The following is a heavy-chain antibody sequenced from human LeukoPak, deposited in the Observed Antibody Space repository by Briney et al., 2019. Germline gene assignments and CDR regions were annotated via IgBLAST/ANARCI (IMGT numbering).Heavy chain of an antibody. CDR3: ARSPYGGYGDN. D-gene: IGHD4-17*01. CDR1: GFTFSSYW. J-gene: IGHJ4*02. CDR2: INSDGGST. V-gene: IGHV3-74*01. Sequence: GGSLRLSCAASGFTFSSYWMHWVRQPPGKGLVWVSRINSDGGSTTYADSVEGRFTISRDNARNTLYLQMNSLRAEDPAVYYCARSPYGGYGDNWGQGTLVTVSS.